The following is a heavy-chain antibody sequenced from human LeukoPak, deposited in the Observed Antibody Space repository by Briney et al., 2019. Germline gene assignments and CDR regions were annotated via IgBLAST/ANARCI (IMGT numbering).Heavy chain of an antibody. CDR3: ARARDCSSTSCYGVGDF. Sequence: GASLRLSCAASGFTFSSNSMNWVRQAPGKGLEWVSAISTTSDYKHYADSVKGRFTISRDNAKNSLYLQMNSLRAEDTAVYYCARARDCSSTSCYGVGDFWGQGTLVTVSS. CDR1: GFTFSSNS. CDR2: ISTTSDYK. J-gene: IGHJ4*02. V-gene: IGHV3-21*01. D-gene: IGHD2-2*01.